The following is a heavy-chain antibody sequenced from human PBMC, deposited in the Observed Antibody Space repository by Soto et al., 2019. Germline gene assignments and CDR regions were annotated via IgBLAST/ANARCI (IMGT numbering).Heavy chain of an antibody. CDR3: TRALFSYDYGGILWFDP. CDR1: GFAFSGSA. Sequence: EVQLVESGGGLVQPGGSLKLSCAASGFAFSGSAMYWVRQASGKGPEWVGRIRSKGHNYATEYAASVKGRFTSSRDDSKNQEYMQINSLKTEDTAVYYCTRALFSYDYGGILWFDPWGQGTLVTVSS. CDR2: IRSKGHNYAT. J-gene: IGHJ5*02. D-gene: IGHD3-16*01. V-gene: IGHV3-73*02.